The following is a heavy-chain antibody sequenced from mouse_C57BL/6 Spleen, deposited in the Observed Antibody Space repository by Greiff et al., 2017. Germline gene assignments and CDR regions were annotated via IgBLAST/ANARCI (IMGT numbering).Heavy chain of an antibody. CDR1: GYTFTSYW. D-gene: IGHD1-1*01. J-gene: IGHJ2*01. V-gene: IGHV1-55*01. CDR3: ARKADNYYGSSYDYFDY. Sequence: QVQLQQSGAELVKPGASVKMSCKASGYTFTSYWITWVKQRPGQGLEWIGDIYPGSGSTNYNEKFKSKATLTVDTSSSTAYMQLSSLTSEDSAVYYCARKADNYYGSSYDYFDYWGQGTTLTVSS. CDR2: IYPGSGST.